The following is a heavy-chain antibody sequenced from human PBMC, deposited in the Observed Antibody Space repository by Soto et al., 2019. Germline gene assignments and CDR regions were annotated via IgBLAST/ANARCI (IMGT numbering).Heavy chain of an antibody. CDR2: INAGNGNT. V-gene: IGHV1-3*01. D-gene: IGHD6-6*01. J-gene: IGHJ6*02. CDR1: GYTFTSYA. CDR3: ARTRQIAARPPAYGMDV. Sequence: ASVKVSCKASGYTFTSYAMRWVRQAPGQRLEWMGWINAGNGNTKYSQKFQGRVTITRDTSASTAYMELSSLRSEDTAVYYCARTRQIAARPPAYGMDVWGQGTTVTVSS.